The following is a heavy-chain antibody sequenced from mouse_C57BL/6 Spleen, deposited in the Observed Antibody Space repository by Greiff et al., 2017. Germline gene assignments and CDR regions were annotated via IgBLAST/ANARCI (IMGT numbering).Heavy chain of an antibody. J-gene: IGHJ4*01. Sequence: QVQLQQPGAELVMPGASVKLSCKASGYTFTSYWMHWVKQRPGQGLEWIGEIDPSDSYTNYNQTFKGKSTLTVDKSSSTAYMQLSSLTSEDAAVYYCARRVGYGNYERAMDYWGQGTSVTVAS. CDR3: ARRVGYGNYERAMDY. CDR2: IDPSDSYT. D-gene: IGHD2-1*01. CDR1: GYTFTSYW. V-gene: IGHV1-69*01.